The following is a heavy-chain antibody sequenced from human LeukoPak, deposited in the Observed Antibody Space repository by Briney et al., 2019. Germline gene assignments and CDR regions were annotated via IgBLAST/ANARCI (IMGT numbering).Heavy chain of an antibody. V-gene: IGHV1-18*01. CDR3: ARSVRICTNGVCYEPDAFDI. Sequence: GASVKVSCKASGYTLTSYGISWVRQAPGQGLEWMGWISAYNGNTNYAQKLQGRVTMTTDTSTSTAYMELRSLRSEDTAVYYCARSVRICTNGVCYEPDAFDIWGQGTMVTVSS. CDR1: GYTLTSYG. J-gene: IGHJ3*02. D-gene: IGHD2-8*01. CDR2: ISAYNGNT.